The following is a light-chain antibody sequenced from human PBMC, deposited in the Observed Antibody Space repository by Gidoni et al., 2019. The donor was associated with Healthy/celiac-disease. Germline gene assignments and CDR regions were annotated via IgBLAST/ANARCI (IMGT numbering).Light chain of an antibody. CDR2: AAS. J-gene: IGKJ5*01. CDR1: QSISSY. Sequence: DIQMTQSPSSLSASVGDRVTITCRASQSISSYLNWYQQKPGKATKLLIYAASSLQSGVPSRFSGSGSGTDFHLTISSLQPEDFATYYCQQSYSTLITSGQGTRLEIK. CDR3: QQSYSTLIT. V-gene: IGKV1-39*01.